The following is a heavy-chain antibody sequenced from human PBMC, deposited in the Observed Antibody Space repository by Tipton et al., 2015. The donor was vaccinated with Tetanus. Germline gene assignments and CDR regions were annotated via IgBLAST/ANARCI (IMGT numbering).Heavy chain of an antibody. Sequence: QLVQSGAEVKKPGASVKVSCKVSGYTLTELSMHWVRQAPGKGLEWMGGFDPEDGETIYAQKFQGRVTMTGDTSTDTAYMELSSLRSEDTAVYYCATGLPYCSGGSCLGFDPWGQGTLVTVSS. V-gene: IGHV1-24*01. CDR3: ATGLPYCSGGSCLGFDP. CDR2: FDPEDGET. D-gene: IGHD2-15*01. J-gene: IGHJ5*02. CDR1: GYTLTELS.